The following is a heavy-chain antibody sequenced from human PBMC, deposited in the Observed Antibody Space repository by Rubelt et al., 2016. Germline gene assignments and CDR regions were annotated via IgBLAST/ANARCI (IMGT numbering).Heavy chain of an antibody. D-gene: IGHD3-10*01. CDR2: INGDGSDT. Sequence: EVQLVESGGGLVQPGGSLRLSCAASGFTFSSYWMHWVRQAPGKGLVWVSRINGDGSDTSFAASVKGRFSLSRDNAKNTLYLQMNSLRAEDTAVYFCARGVRDSYGLDVWGQGTTVTVSS. V-gene: IGHV3-74*01. CDR3: ARGVRDSYGLDV. J-gene: IGHJ6*02. CDR1: GFTFSSYW.